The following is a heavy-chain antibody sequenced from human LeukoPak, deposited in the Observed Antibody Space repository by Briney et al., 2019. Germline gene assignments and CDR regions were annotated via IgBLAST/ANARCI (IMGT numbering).Heavy chain of an antibody. D-gene: IGHD2/OR15-2a*01. CDR3: ARGGNREFDY. CDR1: GLIVSNNY. Sequence: GGCLRLSCAASGLIVSNNYTSWVRKAPGEGLEWVSVIYSGDSTYYADSVKGRFTISRDNSKNTLYLQMNSLRAEDTAVYFCARGGNREFDYWGQGTLVTVSS. J-gene: IGHJ4*02. V-gene: IGHV3-53*01. CDR2: IYSGDST.